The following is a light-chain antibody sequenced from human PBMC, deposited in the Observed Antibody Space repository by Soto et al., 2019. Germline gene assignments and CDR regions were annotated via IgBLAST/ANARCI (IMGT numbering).Light chain of an antibody. CDR2: GAS. CDR3: QQYNDNWPT. J-gene: IGKJ1*01. CDR1: QSVSSN. Sequence: EIVMTQSPATLSVSPGERATLSCRASQSVSSNLAWYQQKPGQAPRLLIYGASTRATGIPARFSGSGSGTEFTLTINSLQSEDFAVYYCQQYNDNWPTFGQGTKVDIK. V-gene: IGKV3-15*01.